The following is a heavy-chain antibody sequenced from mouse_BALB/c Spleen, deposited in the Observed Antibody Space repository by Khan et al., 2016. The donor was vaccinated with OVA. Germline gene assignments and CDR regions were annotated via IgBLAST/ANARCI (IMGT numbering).Heavy chain of an antibody. CDR2: ISSGGDNT. J-gene: IGHJ3*01. Sequence: EVELVESGGGLVKPGGSLKLSCAASGFTFSSYTMSWIRQTPEKRLEWVATISSGGDNTYYPDSVQGRFTISRDNATNNLYLQMSSLRSEDTALYYCARSNYGNFAYWGQGTLVTVSA. CDR3: ARSNYGNFAY. CDR1: GFTFSSYT. D-gene: IGHD2-1*01. V-gene: IGHV5-9*03.